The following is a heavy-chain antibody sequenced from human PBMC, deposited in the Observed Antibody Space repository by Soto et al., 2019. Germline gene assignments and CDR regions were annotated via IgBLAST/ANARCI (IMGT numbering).Heavy chain of an antibody. J-gene: IGHJ4*02. CDR3: AKKRRSGGDNWYFDS. D-gene: IGHD2-21*02. CDR1: GFIFSSYS. CDR2: ISAFSDSI. V-gene: IGHV3-23*01. Sequence: EVQLLESGGGLVQPGGSLRLSCAASGFIFSSYSMYWVRQAPGKGPEGVAGISAFSDSILYADSVEGRFTISRDNSKNTLSLQLNSLRADDTAVYFCAKKRRSGGDNWYFDSWGQGTLVTVSS.